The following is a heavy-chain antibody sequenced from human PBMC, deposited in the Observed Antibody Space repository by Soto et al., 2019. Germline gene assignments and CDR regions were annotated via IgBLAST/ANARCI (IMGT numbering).Heavy chain of an antibody. V-gene: IGHV3-74*01. J-gene: IGHJ6*02. CDR2: IKGDGSSL. CDR1: GCTFTTYW. CDR3: ARGLKNYYGVDV. Sequence: EVKVVESGGGLVQPGGSLRLSCAASGCTFTTYWMHWVRQVPGKGLVWVSRIKGDGSSLSYADSVKGRFTISRDNVEDTVYLHMGSLRADDTAVYYCARGLKNYYGVDVWGQGTTVTVSS.